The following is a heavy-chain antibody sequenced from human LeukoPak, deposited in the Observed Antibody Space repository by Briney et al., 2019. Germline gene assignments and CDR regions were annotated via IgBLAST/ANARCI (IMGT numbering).Heavy chain of an antibody. J-gene: IGHJ4*02. V-gene: IGHV4-34*01. CDR3: ARGGIAAPGGDYYFDY. CDR2: INHSGST. CDR1: GGTFSGYY. D-gene: IGHD6-13*01. Sequence: SETLSLTCAVYGGTFSGYYWSWIRQPPGKGLEWIGEINHSGSTNYNPSLKSRVTISVDTSKNQFSLKLSSVTAADTAVYYCARGGIAAPGGDYYFDYWGQGTLVTVFS.